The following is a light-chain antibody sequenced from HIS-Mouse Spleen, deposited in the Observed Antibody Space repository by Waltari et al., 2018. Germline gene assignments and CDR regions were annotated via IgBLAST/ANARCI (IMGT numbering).Light chain of an antibody. V-gene: IGLV3-1*01. CDR3: QAWDSSTDVV. J-gene: IGLJ2*01. Sequence: SYELTQPPSVSVSPGQTASITCSGDKLGDKYACWYQQKPGQSPVLVIYQDSKRPSGNPEGFSGSNSGNTATLTISGTQAMDEADYYCQAWDSSTDVVFGGGTKLTVL. CDR1: KLGDKY. CDR2: QDS.